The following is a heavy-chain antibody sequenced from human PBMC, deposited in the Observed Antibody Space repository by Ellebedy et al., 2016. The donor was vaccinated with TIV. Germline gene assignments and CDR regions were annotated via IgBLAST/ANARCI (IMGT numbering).Heavy chain of an antibody. Sequence: PGGSLRLSCAASGFTFSSYAMTWVRQAPGRGLQWVSAVSGVGTLTFYVDSVKGRFTISRDNSRNKLSLKMTSLRAEDTAVYYCAKSVRNWNFGGDAVGVYFDNWGQGSLVTVSS. J-gene: IGHJ4*02. CDR2: VSGVGTLT. V-gene: IGHV3-23*01. CDR3: AKSVRNWNFGGDAVGVYFDN. D-gene: IGHD1-7*01. CDR1: GFTFSSYA.